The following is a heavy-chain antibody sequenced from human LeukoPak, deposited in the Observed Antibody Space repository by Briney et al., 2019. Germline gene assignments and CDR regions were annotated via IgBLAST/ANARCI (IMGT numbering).Heavy chain of an antibody. CDR1: GDTFGSYA. D-gene: IGHD1-26*01. CDR2: IIPMFATP. Sequence: GASVKVSCKSSGDTFGSYAINWLRQAPGQGLEWMGRIIPMFATPNYAQSFQARVTITTDESTSTAYMELSSLRSEDTAVYYCAREAREFYRPYFLYYYYMDVWGKGTTVTVPS. CDR3: AREAREFYRPYFLYYYYMDV. V-gene: IGHV1-69*05. J-gene: IGHJ6*03.